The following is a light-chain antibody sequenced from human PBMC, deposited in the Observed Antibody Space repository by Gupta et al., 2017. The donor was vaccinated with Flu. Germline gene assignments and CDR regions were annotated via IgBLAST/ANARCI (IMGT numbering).Light chain of an antibody. V-gene: IGLV4-69*01. CDR1: SGHSSYA. J-gene: IGLJ3*02. CDR3: QTWGTGIGV. CDR2: RNSDGSH. Sequence: QLVLTQSPSASASLGASVKLTCTLSSGHSSYAIAWHQQPPEKGPRYLMKRNSDGSHSKGDGIPDRFSGSSSGAERYLTISSLQSEDEADYYCQTWGTGIGVFGGGTKLTVL.